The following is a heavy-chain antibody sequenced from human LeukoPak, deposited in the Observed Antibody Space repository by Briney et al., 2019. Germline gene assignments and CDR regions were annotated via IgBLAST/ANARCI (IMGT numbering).Heavy chain of an antibody. Sequence: PETLSLTCTVSGGSISNYYWSWIRQPPGKGLEWVWYIYNSGSTNYNPALKRRVTISADNSKKQFPLKLTSMFAADAPANYYARGAECGTAGWLGNWFAHWGQGTLVTVSS. J-gene: IGHJ5*02. CDR2: IYNSGST. D-gene: IGHD2-15*01. V-gene: IGHV4-59*01. CDR1: GGSISNYY. CDR3: ARGAECGTAGWLGNWFAH.